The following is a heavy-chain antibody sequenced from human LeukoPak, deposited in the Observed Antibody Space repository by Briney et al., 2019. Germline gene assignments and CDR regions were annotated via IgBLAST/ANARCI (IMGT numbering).Heavy chain of an antibody. CDR3: VRHTPGDNRWFDP. D-gene: IGHD2-21*02. CDR2: VQPDGSAK. Sequence: SGGSLRLSCAASGFTFRSNWMNWVRQAPGKGLEWVAHVQPDGSAKIYADSVKGRFTISRDNAKDSVYLQMNSLRAEDTAVYYCVRHTPGDNRWFDPWGQGTLVIVSS. J-gene: IGHJ5*02. V-gene: IGHV3-7*01. CDR1: GFTFRSNW.